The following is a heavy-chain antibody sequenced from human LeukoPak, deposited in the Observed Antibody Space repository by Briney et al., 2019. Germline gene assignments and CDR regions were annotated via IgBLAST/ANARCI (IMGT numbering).Heavy chain of an antibody. CDR1: GFTFSNYA. CDR2: ISGSGRST. V-gene: IGHV3-23*01. D-gene: IGHD5-18*01. Sequence: GGSLRLSCAASGFTFSNYAMAWVRQAPGKGLEWVSGISGSGRSTFYADSVKGRFTISRDNAKNSLYLQMNSLRAEDTALYYCARQADTAMLIWSFTDYWGQGTLVTVSS. CDR3: ARQADTAMLIWSFTDY. J-gene: IGHJ4*02.